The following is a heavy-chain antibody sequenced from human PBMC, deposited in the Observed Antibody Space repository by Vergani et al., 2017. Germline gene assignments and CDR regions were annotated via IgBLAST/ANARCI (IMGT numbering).Heavy chain of an antibody. Sequence: EVMLVQSGAEVKKPGESLKIFCKYSESSFISNEIAWVRQMSGKGLQWMGNINPIDSKIAYSPSFQGQAIMSLDKSITTAYLQWRSLKASDTAIYYCTGHVPCGDGACLHFDHWGQGTQVTVSS. CDR2: INPIDSKI. CDR3: TGHVPCGDGACLHFDH. V-gene: IGHV5-51*01. CDR1: ESSFISNE. D-gene: IGHD2-21*01. J-gene: IGHJ4*02.